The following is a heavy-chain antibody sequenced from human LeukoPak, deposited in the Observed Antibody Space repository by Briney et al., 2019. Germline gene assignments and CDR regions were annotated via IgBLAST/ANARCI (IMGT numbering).Heavy chain of an antibody. J-gene: IGHJ4*02. D-gene: IGHD6-13*01. CDR3: ARLLSQQLVDY. CDR2: IYHSGST. Sequence: TSSETLSLTCAVSGGSISSGGYSWSWIRQPPGKGLEWIGYIYHSGSTYYNPSLKSRVTISVDRSKNQFSLKLSSVTAADTAVYYCARLLSQQLVDYWGQGTLVTVSS. CDR1: GGSISSGGYS. V-gene: IGHV4-30-2*01.